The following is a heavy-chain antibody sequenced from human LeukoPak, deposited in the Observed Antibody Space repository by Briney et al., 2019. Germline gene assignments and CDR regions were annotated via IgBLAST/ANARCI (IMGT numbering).Heavy chain of an antibody. D-gene: IGHD3-22*01. CDR2: IIPIFGTA. CDR1: GGTFSSYA. Sequence: SVKVSCKASGGTFSSYAISWVRQAPGQGLEWMGGIIPIFGTANYAQKFQGRVTITADESTSTAYMELSSLRSEDTAVYYCAREASSGYYYADYWGQGTLVTVSS. V-gene: IGHV1-69*13. CDR3: AREASSGYYYADY. J-gene: IGHJ4*02.